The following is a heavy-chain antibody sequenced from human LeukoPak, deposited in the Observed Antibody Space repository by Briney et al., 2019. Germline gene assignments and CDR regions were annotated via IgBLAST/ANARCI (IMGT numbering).Heavy chain of an antibody. Sequence: ASVKVSCKASGGTFSSYAISWVRQAPGQGLEWMGGIIPIFGTAYYAQKFQGRVTITADESTSTAYMELSSLRSEDTAVYYCARVPRARAGYAYYFDYWGQGTLVTVSS. CDR2: IIPIFGTA. CDR3: ARVPRARAGYAYYFDY. J-gene: IGHJ4*02. D-gene: IGHD5-12*01. V-gene: IGHV1-69*13. CDR1: GGTFSSYA.